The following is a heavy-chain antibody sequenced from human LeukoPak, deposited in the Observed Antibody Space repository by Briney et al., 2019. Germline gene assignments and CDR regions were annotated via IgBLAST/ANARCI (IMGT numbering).Heavy chain of an antibody. V-gene: IGHV3-53*01. D-gene: IGHD5-24*01. CDR3: ARGAGYSHDAFDI. CDR2: IYSGGST. CDR1: GFTVSSNY. J-gene: IGHJ3*02. Sequence: PGGSLRLSCAASGFTVSSNYMSWVRQAPGKGLEWVSVIYSGGSTYYADSVKGRFTISRDNSKNTLYLQMNSLRAEDTAVYYCARGAGYSHDAFDIWGQGTMVTVSS.